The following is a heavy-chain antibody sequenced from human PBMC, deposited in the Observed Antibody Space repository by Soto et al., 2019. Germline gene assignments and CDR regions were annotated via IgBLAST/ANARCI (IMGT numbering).Heavy chain of an antibody. J-gene: IGHJ5*02. V-gene: IGHV1-46*01. CDR2: INPSGGST. Sequence: QVQLVQSGAEVKKPGASVKVSCKASGYTFTSYYMHWVRQAPGQGLEWMGIINPSGGSTSYAQKFEGRVTMTSDTSTSTVYMELSSLRSEDTAVYYCALQGYDFYRFDPWGQGTLVTVSS. D-gene: IGHD3-3*01. CDR3: ALQGYDFYRFDP. CDR1: GYTFTSYY.